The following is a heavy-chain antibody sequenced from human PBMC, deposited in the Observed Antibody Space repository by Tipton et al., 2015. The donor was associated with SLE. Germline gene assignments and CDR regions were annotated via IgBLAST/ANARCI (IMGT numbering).Heavy chain of an antibody. Sequence: SLRLSCEASGFTFGSYWMHWVRQAPGKGLVWVSRINNDGSSISTADSVKGRFSISRDNSKNTVYLQMNSLTVEDTGVYYCARGRNHAFDVWGQGTLVTVSS. V-gene: IGHV3-74*01. CDR1: GFTFGSYW. CDR2: INNDGSSI. CDR3: ARGRNHAFDV. J-gene: IGHJ3*01.